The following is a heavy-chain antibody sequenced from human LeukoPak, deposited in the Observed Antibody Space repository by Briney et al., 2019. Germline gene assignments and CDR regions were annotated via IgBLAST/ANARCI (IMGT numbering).Heavy chain of an antibody. V-gene: IGHV4-59*01. Sequence: SETLSLTCTVSGGSISSYYWSWIRQPPGKGLEWIGYIYYSGSTNYNPSFKSRVTISVDTSKNQFSLKLSSVTAADTAVYYCARTYYYDSSGQVAFDYWAQATLVTVSS. CDR2: IYYSGST. CDR3: ARTYYYDSSGQVAFDY. J-gene: IGHJ4*02. D-gene: IGHD3-22*01. CDR1: GGSISSYY.